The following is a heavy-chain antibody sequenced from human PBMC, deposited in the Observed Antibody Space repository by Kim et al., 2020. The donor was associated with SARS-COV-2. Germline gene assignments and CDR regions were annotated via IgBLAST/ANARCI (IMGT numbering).Heavy chain of an antibody. V-gene: IGHV4-39*07. D-gene: IGHD4-17*01. CDR3: ARDQTLGDYVPYYYYYGMDV. CDR2: IYYSGST. Sequence: SETLSLTCTVSGGSISSSSYYWGWIRQPPGKGLEWIGSIYYSGSTYYNPSLKSRVTISVDTSKNQFSLKLSSVTAADTAVYYCARDQTLGDYVPYYYYYGMDVWGQGTTVTVSS. CDR1: GGSISSSSYY. J-gene: IGHJ6*02.